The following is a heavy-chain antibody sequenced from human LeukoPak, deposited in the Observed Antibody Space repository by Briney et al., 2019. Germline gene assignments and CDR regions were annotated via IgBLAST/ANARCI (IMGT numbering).Heavy chain of an antibody. CDR1: GFIFNTYW. J-gene: IGHJ5*02. V-gene: IGHV3-7*01. CDR2: IKQDGSGK. CDR3: ARVTYNGYAHWFDL. D-gene: IGHD5-12*01. Sequence: GGSLRLSCAASGFIFNTYWMSWVRQAPGKGLEWVANIKQDGSGKYYVDSVKGRFTISRDNAKNSLYLQMNSLRAEDTAVYYCARVTYNGYAHWFDLWGQGTQVTVSS.